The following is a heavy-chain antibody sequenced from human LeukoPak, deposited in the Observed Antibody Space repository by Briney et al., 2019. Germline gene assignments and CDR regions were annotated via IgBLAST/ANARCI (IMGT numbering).Heavy chain of an antibody. V-gene: IGHV3-21*01. D-gene: IGHD2-2*01. J-gene: IGHJ4*02. CDR1: GFTFSSYS. CDR2: ISSSSSYI. Sequence: GGSLRLSCAASGFTFSSYSMNWVRQAPGKGLEWVSSISSSSSYIYYADSVKGRFTIPRDNAKNSLYLQMNSLRAEDTAVYYCARVEGYCSSTSCRGGYFDYWGQGTLVTVSS. CDR3: ARVEGYCSSTSCRGGYFDY.